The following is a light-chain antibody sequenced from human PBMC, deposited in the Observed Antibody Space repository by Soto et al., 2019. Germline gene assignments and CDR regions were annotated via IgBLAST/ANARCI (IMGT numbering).Light chain of an antibody. V-gene: IGKV1-5*03. CDR1: QKISTW. CDR2: KAS. Sequence: DIQMTQSPSALSASVGDRVIITCRASQKISTWLAWYQQKPGKAPKLLIYKASTLEDGVPSRFSGSGSGTEFTLTISGLQPDDFATYYCQQYNSHSSWTFGQGTKVDMK. J-gene: IGKJ1*01. CDR3: QQYNSHSSWT.